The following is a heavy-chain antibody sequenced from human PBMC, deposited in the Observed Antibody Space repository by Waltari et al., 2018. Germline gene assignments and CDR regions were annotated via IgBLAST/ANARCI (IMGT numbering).Heavy chain of an antibody. CDR1: GFTFSSYS. V-gene: IGHV3-48*01. J-gene: IGHJ4*02. Sequence: EVQLVESGGGLVQPGGSLRLSCSASGFTFSSYSVSWVRQAPGKGWEWVSYISSSSTAIYYAESGKGRFTISRENAKNSLYLQVNSLRAEDTAVYYCAREYSSSSGKLFDYWGQGTLVTVSS. CDR2: ISSSSTAI. CDR3: AREYSSSSGKLFDY. D-gene: IGHD6-6*01.